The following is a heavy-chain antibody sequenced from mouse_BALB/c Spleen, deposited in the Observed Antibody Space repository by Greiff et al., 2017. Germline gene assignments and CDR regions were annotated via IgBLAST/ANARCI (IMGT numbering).Heavy chain of an antibody. D-gene: IGHD1-2*01. Sequence: VQLQQSGAEPVKPGASVKLSCKASGYTFTSYYMYWVKQRPGQGLEWIGEINPSNGGTNFNEKFKSKATLTVDKSSSTAYMQLSSLTSEDSAVYYCTNGPHYYAMDYWGQGTSVTVSS. CDR1: GYTFTSYY. J-gene: IGHJ4*01. V-gene: IGHV1S16*01. CDR2: INPSNGGT. CDR3: TNGPHYYAMDY.